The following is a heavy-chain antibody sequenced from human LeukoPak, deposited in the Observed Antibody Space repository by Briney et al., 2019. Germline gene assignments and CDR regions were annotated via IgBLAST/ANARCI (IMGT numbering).Heavy chain of an antibody. CDR3: AREVTLHPHFYCSSTSCPSSRFFDY. V-gene: IGHV1-2*02. CDR2: INPKSGGT. J-gene: IGHJ4*02. CDR1: GYTFTVYY. Sequence: ASVKVSCKASGYTFTVYYMHWVRQARGQGLEGMGCINPKSGGTNHAQNFRGRATMTRETSMSTVYLDGNRVRSDHSAVYYSAREVTLHPHFYCSSTSCPSSRFFDYWGEGTLVTVSS. D-gene: IGHD2-2*01.